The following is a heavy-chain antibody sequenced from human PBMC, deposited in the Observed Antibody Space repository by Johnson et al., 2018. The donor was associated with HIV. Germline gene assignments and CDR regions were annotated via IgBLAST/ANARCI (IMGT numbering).Heavy chain of an antibody. CDR3: AKPNSGYALGLGAFDI. Sequence: QVQLVESGGGVVQPGRSPRLACAASGFTFSSYPMHWVRQAPGKGLEWVAVISYDGRNKYYADSVKGRFTISRDNSKNTLYLQMNSLRAEDTAVYYCAKPNSGYALGLGAFDIWGQGTMVTVSS. V-gene: IGHV3-30*04. CDR1: GFTFSSYP. D-gene: IGHD5-12*01. CDR2: ISYDGRNK. J-gene: IGHJ3*02.